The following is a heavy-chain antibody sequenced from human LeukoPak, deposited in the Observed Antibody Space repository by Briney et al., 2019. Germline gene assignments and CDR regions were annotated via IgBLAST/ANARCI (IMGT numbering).Heavy chain of an antibody. Sequence: GGSLRLSCAASGFTFSDYYMSWIRQAPGKGLEWVSYISSSGSTIYYADSVKGRFTISRDNAKNSLYLQMNSLRAEDTAVYYCARDVRYYGSGSYYNWFDPWGQGTLVTVSS. CDR2: ISSSGSTI. D-gene: IGHD3-10*01. CDR3: ARDVRYYGSGSYYNWFDP. J-gene: IGHJ5*02. V-gene: IGHV3-11*01. CDR1: GFTFSDYY.